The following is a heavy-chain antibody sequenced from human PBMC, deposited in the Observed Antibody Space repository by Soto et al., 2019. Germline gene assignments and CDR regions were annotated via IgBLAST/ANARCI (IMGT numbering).Heavy chain of an antibody. CDR2: IIPIFGTA. J-gene: IGHJ6*02. CDR1: GGTFSSYA. V-gene: IGHV1-69*06. CDR3: ARGPWAGVGGGYYYYGMDV. D-gene: IGHD3-16*01. Sequence: GASVKVSCKASGGTFSSYAISWVRQAPGQGLEWMGGIIPIFGTANYAQKFQGRVTITADKSTSTAYMELSSLRSEDTAVYYCARGPWAGVGGGYYYYGMDVWGQGTTVTVSS.